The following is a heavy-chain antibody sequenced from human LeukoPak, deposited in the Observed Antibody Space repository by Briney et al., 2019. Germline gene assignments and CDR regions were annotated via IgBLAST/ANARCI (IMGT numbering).Heavy chain of an antibody. CDR2: IIPIFGRA. CDR1: GGTFSGYA. CDR3: ARDAGNLTGYLFGMDV. V-gene: IGHV1-69*01. D-gene: IGHD3-9*01. Sequence: SVKVSCKASGGTFSGYAISWVRQAPGQGLEWMGGIIPIFGRANCAQKFQGRVTITADESTSTAYMELSSLRCEDRAVYYCARDAGNLTGYLFGMDVWGKGTTVTVPS. J-gene: IGHJ6*04.